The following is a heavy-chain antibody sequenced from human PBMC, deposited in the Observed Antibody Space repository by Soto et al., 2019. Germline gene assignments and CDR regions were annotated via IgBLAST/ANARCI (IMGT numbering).Heavy chain of an antibody. J-gene: IGHJ5*02. CDR3: AIGADIVVVTAAHKGAWFDP. Sequence: QVQMVQSGAEVKKPGASVKVSCKVSGYTLTELSMHCVRQAPGKGLEWMGGFDPEDGETIYAQKFQGRVTMTEDTSTDTAYMELSSLRSEDTAVYYCAIGADIVVVTAAHKGAWFDPWGQGTLVTVSS. CDR1: GYTLTELS. CDR2: FDPEDGET. D-gene: IGHD2-2*01. V-gene: IGHV1-24*01.